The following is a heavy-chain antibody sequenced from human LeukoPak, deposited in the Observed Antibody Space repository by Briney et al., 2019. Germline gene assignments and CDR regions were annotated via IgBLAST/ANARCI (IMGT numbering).Heavy chain of an antibody. J-gene: IGHJ4*02. V-gene: IGHV3-30*04. CDR3: ARPLNYYDSSGYYYPLAY. Sequence: GGSLRLSCAASGFTFSSYAMHWVRKAPGKGLEWVAVISYDGSNKYYADSVKGRFTISRDNSKNTLYLQMNSLRAEDTAVYYCARPLNYYDSSGYYYPLAYWGQGTLVTVSS. CDR1: GFTFSSYA. CDR2: ISYDGSNK. D-gene: IGHD3-22*01.